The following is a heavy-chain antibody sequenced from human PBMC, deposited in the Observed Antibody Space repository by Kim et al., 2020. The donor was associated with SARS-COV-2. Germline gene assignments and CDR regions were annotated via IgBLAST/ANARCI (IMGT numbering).Heavy chain of an antibody. J-gene: IGHJ6*02. Sequence: SETLSLTCTVSGGSISSSSYYWGWIRQPPGKGLEWIGSIYYSGSTYYNPSLKSRVTISVDTSKNQFSLKLSSVTAADTAVYYCARRRSRLFLLYGMDVWGQGTTVTVSS. V-gene: IGHV4-39*01. CDR1: GGSISSSSYY. CDR3: ARRRSRLFLLYGMDV. CDR2: IYYSGST. D-gene: IGHD1-26*01.